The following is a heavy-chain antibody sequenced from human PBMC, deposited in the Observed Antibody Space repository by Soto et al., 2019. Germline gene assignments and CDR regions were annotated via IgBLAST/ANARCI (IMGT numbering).Heavy chain of an antibody. J-gene: IGHJ3*02. V-gene: IGHV1-69*06. D-gene: IGHD2-2*01. CDR2: IIPIFGTA. CDR1: GGTFSSYA. Sequence: QVQLVQSGAEVKKPGSSVKVSCKASGGTFSSYAISWVRQAPGQGLEWMGGIIPIFGTANNAQKFQGRVTITSDKSTSTAYMELSSLRSEDTAVYYCARGEDIAVVPTATNYAFYIWGQGTMVTGSS. CDR3: ARGEDIAVVPTATNYAFYI.